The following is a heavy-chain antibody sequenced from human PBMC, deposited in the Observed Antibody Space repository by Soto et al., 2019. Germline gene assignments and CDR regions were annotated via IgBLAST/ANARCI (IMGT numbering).Heavy chain of an antibody. V-gene: IGHV4-59*01. CDR3: AGDTYGLDV. CDR1: GASINNYY. Sequence: QVQMQESGPGLVKPSETLSLTCTVSGASINNYYCNWVRQPPGKGLEWIGSIHYSGTTHYNPSLESRVTISRAAATTQSSLRLRSVTAADAAVYYCAGDTYGLDVWGQGTTVTVSS. J-gene: IGHJ6*02. CDR2: IHYSGTT.